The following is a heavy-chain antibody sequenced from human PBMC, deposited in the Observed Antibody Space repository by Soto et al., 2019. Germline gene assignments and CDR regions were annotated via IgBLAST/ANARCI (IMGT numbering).Heavy chain of an antibody. CDR1: GASITDSTYY. CDR2: IYYSGST. V-gene: IGHV4-39*01. D-gene: IGHD3-10*01. CDR3: ARHRINYGSEWFHA. J-gene: IGHJ5*02. Sequence: QLQLQESGPGLVKPSETLSLTCTASGASITDSTYYWGWIRQSPGKGLEWIGGIYYSGSTYYNPSLEGRVPISVDTSKNQFSLRLTSVSAADTALYFCARHRINYGSEWFHAWCQGPLLTVSS.